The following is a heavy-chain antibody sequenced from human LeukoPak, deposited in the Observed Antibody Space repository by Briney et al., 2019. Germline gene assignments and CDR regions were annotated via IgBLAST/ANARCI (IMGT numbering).Heavy chain of an antibody. CDR3: ARNNTLMMYPRGGEDKGFDY. J-gene: IGHJ4*02. CDR2: TYYSGST. D-gene: IGHD2-8*01. V-gene: IGHV4-59*05. CDR1: GGSISSYY. Sequence: PSETLSLTCTVSGGSISSYYWSWIRQPPGKGLEWIGSTYYSGSTHYNPSLKSRVTISVDTSKNEFSLKLSSVTAADTAVYYCARNNTLMMYPRGGEDKGFDYWGQGTLVTVSS.